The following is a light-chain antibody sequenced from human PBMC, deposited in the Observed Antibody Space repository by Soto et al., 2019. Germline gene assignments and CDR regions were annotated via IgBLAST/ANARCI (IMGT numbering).Light chain of an antibody. CDR1: QSVSTD. CDR3: QQYDDWPLT. CDR2: GVS. Sequence: EIGVTQSPATLSVSPGDGATLSCRASQSVSTDLAWYQQKPGQTPRLLIHGVSTRATGTPARFSGSGSGTEFTLTISSLQSEDFAVYYCQQYDDWPLTFGGGTKVDIK. J-gene: IGKJ4*01. V-gene: IGKV3-15*01.